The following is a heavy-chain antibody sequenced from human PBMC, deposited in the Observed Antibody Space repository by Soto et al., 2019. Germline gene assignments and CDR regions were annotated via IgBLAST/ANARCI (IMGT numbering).Heavy chain of an antibody. Sequence: GGSLRLSCAASGFPFSSYAMSWVRQAPGKGLEWVSAISGSGGSTYYADSVKGRFTISRDNSKNTLYLQMNSLRAEDTAVYYCAKALRGSYRFHRFDPWGQGTLVTVSS. CDR2: ISGSGGST. J-gene: IGHJ5*02. D-gene: IGHD1-26*01. CDR3: AKALRGSYRFHRFDP. CDR1: GFPFSSYA. V-gene: IGHV3-23*01.